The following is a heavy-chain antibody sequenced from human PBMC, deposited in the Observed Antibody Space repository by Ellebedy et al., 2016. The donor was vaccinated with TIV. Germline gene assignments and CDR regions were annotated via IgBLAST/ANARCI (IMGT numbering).Heavy chain of an antibody. CDR1: GGSFSSYA. CDR2: IIPVSGTT. D-gene: IGHD2-2*01. CDR3: AKEAYCSSTSCYYQGYGMDV. Sequence: AASVKVSCKASGGSFSSYAISWVRQAPGQGPEWMGGIIPVSGTTKYTQNFQDRVTITADTSTSTVYMELTSLRSEDTAIYYRAKEAYCSSTSCYYQGYGMDVWGQGTTVTVSS. V-gene: IGHV1-69*06. J-gene: IGHJ6*02.